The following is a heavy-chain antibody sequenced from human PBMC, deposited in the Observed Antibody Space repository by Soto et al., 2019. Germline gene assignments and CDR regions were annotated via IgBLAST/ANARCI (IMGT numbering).Heavy chain of an antibody. Sequence: PGESLKISCKGVGYKFGSAWIGWVRQMPVKGLEWMGIIKPGTSDIRYSPSCRGHVTISADEAVSTAYLQWSSLKASDTAMYYCARQLSHICDSWGQGTLVTVSS. CDR3: ARQLSHICDS. CDR1: GYKFGSAW. V-gene: IGHV5-51*01. CDR2: IKPGTSDI. J-gene: IGHJ4*02. D-gene: IGHD3-3*02.